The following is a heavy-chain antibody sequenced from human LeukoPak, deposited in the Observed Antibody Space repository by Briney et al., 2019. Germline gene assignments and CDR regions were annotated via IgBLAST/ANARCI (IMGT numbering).Heavy chain of an antibody. Sequence: GGSLRLSCAASGFTFSSYGMHWVRQAPGKGLEWVAVIWSDGSSKHYGDSVKGRFTISRDNSKNTLYLQMNSLRAEDTAVYYCARGQSPSSYDMDVWGQGTTVTVSS. D-gene: IGHD6-6*01. CDR3: ARGQSPSSYDMDV. J-gene: IGHJ6*02. V-gene: IGHV3-33*01. CDR1: GFTFSSYG. CDR2: IWSDGSSK.